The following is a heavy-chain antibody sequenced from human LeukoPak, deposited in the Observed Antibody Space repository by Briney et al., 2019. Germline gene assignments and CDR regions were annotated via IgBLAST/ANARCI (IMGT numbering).Heavy chain of an antibody. J-gene: IGHJ4*02. CDR2: ISAYKHTT. CDR3: VRDRTKYCSSTSCPLDY. CDR1: GYTFNIYG. Sequence: ASVKVSCKTSGYTFNIYGINWVRQAPGQGLEWLGWISAYKHTTNYAQNLQDRLTMTTDTSTSTAYMELRSLRSDDTAVYYCVRDRTKYCSSTSCPLDYWGQGTLVTVSS. V-gene: IGHV1-18*01. D-gene: IGHD2-2*01.